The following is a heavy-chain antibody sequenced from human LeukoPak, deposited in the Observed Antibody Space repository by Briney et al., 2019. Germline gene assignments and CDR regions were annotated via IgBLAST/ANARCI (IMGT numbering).Heavy chain of an antibody. D-gene: IGHD6-13*01. CDR2: ISYSGST. CDR3: ARGRGYSSSWYGIRNWFDP. V-gene: IGHV4-39*07. J-gene: IGHJ5*02. CDR1: GGSISSSSYY. Sequence: PSETLSLTCTVSGGSISSSSYYWGWTRLPPGKGLEWIGSISYSGSTYYNPSLKSRVTISVDTSKNQFSLKLSSVTAADTAVYYCARGRGYSSSWYGIRNWFDPWGQGTLVTVSS.